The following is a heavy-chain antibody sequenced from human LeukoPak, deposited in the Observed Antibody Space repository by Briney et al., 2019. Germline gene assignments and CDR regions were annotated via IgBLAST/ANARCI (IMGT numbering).Heavy chain of an antibody. J-gene: IGHJ4*02. CDR2: IYYSGST. Sequence: SETLSLTCTVSGGSVSSGSYYWSWLRPPPGKGLEWVGSIYYSGSTNYNPSLNSRVTISVDTSKNQFSLKLSSVTAADTAVYDCARVRYYYDTRVLDYWGQGTLVTVSS. V-gene: IGHV4-61*01. D-gene: IGHD3-22*01. CDR3: ARVRYYYDTRVLDY. CDR1: GGSVSSGSYY.